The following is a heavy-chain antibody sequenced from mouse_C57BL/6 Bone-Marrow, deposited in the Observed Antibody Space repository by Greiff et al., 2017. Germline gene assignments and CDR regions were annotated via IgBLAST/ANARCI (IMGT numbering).Heavy chain of an antibody. CDR2: IDPNSGGT. Sequence: QVHVKQPGAELVKPGASVKLSCKASGYTFTSYWMHWVKQRPGRGLEWIGRIDPNSGGTKYNEKFKSKATLTVDKPSSTAYMQLSSLTSEDSAVYDCARSPRNYVWYFDVWGTGTTVTVSS. D-gene: IGHD2-1*01. J-gene: IGHJ1*03. V-gene: IGHV1-72*01. CDR3: ARSPRNYVWYFDV. CDR1: GYTFTSYW.